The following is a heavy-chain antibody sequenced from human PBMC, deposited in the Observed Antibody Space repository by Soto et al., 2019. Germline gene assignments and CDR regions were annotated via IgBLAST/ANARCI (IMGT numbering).Heavy chain of an antibody. CDR3: ATRPPQIVVTLLPFPS. J-gene: IGHJ5*02. Sequence: SETLSLTCAVYGWSFSGYYWTLIRQPPGKGLEWIGEVYHSGSTRYNPSLKSRVTISVDKPNNQFSLKLSSMTGADTAVYYCATRPPQIVVTLLPFPSWGQGTPVTVSS. CDR2: VYHSGST. D-gene: IGHD2-15*01. CDR1: GWSFSGYY. V-gene: IGHV4-34*01.